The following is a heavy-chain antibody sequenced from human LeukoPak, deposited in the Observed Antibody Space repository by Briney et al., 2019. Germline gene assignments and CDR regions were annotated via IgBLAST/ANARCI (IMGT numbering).Heavy chain of an antibody. J-gene: IGHJ3*02. V-gene: IGHV1-24*01. D-gene: IGHD3-9*01. CDR2: FHPEDGET. CDR3: ARGDYDILTGKGFAAFDI. CDR1: GYTVTELS. Sequence: ASVKVSCKVSGYTVTELSMHWVRQSPGKGLEWMGGFHPEDGETIYAQKFQGRVTITADESTSTAYMELSSLRSEDTAVYYCARGDYDILTGKGFAAFDIWGQGTMVTVSS.